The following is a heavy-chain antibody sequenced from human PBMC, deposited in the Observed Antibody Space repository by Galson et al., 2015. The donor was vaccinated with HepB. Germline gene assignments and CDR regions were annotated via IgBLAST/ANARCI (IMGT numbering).Heavy chain of an antibody. D-gene: IGHD1-26*01. V-gene: IGHV3-30*18. CDR2: ISYDGSNK. Sequence: SLRLSCAASGFTFSSYGMHWVRQAPGKGLEWVAVISYDGSNKYYADSVKGRFTISRDNSKNALYLQMNSLRAEDTAVYYCAKGEIAGLGATTVDYWGQGTLVTVSS. CDR3: AKGEIAGLGATTVDY. CDR1: GFTFSSYG. J-gene: IGHJ4*02.